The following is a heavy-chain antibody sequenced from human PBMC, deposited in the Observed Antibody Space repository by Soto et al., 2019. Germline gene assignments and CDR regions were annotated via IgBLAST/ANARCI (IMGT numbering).Heavy chain of an antibody. J-gene: IGHJ6*02. CDR1: GFTFSDYG. Sequence: VQMVESGGGVVQPGRSLRLTCAASGFTFSDYGMHWVRQAPRKGLEWVAVVSYDGSSEYYADSVKGRFTISRDNSKNTLHLQMNSLRPEDTAVYYCAKAGYCVRGNCYDYYRYCMDVWGQGTTVTV. CDR2: VSYDGSSE. D-gene: IGHD3-10*01. CDR3: AKAGYCVRGNCYDYYRYCMDV. V-gene: IGHV3-30*18.